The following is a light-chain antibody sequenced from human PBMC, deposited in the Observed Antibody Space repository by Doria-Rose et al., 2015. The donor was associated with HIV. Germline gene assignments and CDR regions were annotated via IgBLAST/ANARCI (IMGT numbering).Light chain of an antibody. CDR2: GNT. V-gene: IGLV1-40*02. CDR1: SSNIGAGFD. CDR3: QSYDSRLSVYV. Sequence: QSVLTQPPSVSGAPGQRVAISCTVGSSNIGAGFDLHWYQQVPRTSLPLLIHGNTNRPSGVPDRFSGSKSGTSASLAISGLRAEDEADYYCQSYDSRLSVYVFGTGTKVTVL. J-gene: IGLJ1*01.